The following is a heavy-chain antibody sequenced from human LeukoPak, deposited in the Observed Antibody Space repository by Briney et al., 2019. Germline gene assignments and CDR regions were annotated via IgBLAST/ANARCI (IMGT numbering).Heavy chain of an antibody. Sequence: GGSLRLSCAASGFTFSDYWMHWVRQVPGKGLVWVSRINSGGSRTTYADSVKGRFTISRDNAKNSLYLQMNSLRAEDTAVYYCASDASLCGGDCYPYWYFDLWGRGTLVTVSS. CDR2: INSGGSRT. CDR3: ASDASLCGGDCYPYWYFDL. V-gene: IGHV3-74*01. CDR1: GFTFSDYW. J-gene: IGHJ2*01. D-gene: IGHD2-21*02.